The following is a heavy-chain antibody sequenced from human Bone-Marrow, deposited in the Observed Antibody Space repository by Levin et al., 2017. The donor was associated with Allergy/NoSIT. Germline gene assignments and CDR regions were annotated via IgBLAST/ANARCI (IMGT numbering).Heavy chain of an antibody. J-gene: IGHJ6*02. CDR1: GDSITSNSYH. D-gene: IGHD6-13*01. Sequence: SQTLSLTCTVSGDSITSNSYHWGCMRQSPGKGLEWIGSIYYTGDAFYNPSLTSRVTISLDTSKNQFSLKLKSVTAADTAVYYCARLSSWFFGMDVWGRGTTVTVSS. CDR3: ARLSSWFFGMDV. V-gene: IGHV4-39*07. CDR2: IYYTGDA.